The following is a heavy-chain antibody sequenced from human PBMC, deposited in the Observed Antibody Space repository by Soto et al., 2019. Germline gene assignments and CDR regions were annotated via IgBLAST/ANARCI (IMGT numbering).Heavy chain of an antibody. CDR2: ISANNGNT. J-gene: IGHJ4*02. CDR1: GYTFIRYG. V-gene: IGHV1-18*04. Sequence: ASVKVSCKASGYTFIRYGITWVRQAPGEGLEWMGWISANNGNTNYAQKFQGRDTMTTDTSTSTTYMELRSLSSDHTGVYYCARVGLTMIGVPFGGLWAQGSQLTVTS. D-gene: IGHD3-22*01. CDR3: ARVGLTMIGVPFGGL.